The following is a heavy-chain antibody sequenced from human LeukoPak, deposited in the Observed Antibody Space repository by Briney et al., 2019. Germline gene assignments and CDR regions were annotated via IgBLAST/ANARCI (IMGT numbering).Heavy chain of an antibody. CDR3: ARQGDVDFSMEHAFDV. V-gene: IGHV5-51*01. J-gene: IGHJ3*01. Sequence: GESLKISCKGSGYSFTSYWIAWVRQMPGKGLEWMGIIYPGDSDDSDAAYSPSFQGQVTISADKSISTAYLQWSSLRASDSGIYYWARQGDVDFSMEHAFDVWGQGTMVTVSS. CDR2: IYPGDSDDSDA. CDR1: GYSFTSYW. D-gene: IGHD1-1*01.